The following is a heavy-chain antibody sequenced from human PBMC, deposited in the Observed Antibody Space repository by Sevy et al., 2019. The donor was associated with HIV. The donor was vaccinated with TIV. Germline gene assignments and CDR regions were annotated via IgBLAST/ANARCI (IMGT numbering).Heavy chain of an antibody. Sequence: GGSLRLSCGASGFSFSTYNMNWVRQAPGKGLEWVSYITRSDSARDYADSVKGRFIISRDNAKSSLFLQMNSLRVEDTAVYYCVRTVSGSYRYDDYWGQGTLVTVSS. D-gene: IGHD3-16*02. CDR3: VRTVSGSYRYDDY. CDR2: ITRSDSAR. CDR1: GFSFSTYN. J-gene: IGHJ4*02. V-gene: IGHV3-48*01.